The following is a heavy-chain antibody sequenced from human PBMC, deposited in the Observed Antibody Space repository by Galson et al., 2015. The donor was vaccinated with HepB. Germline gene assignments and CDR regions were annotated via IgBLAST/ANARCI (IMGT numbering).Heavy chain of an antibody. CDR2: IYYSGST. CDR1: GGSTSSTSHY. CDR3: ARQYCSSTKCYPEIDY. D-gene: IGHD2-2*01. Sequence: ETLSLTCTVSGGSTSSTSHYWDWIRQPPGKGLEWIGSIYYSGSTYYNPSLKSRVTISVDTSKNQFSLKLSSVTAADTAVYYCARQYCSSTKCYPEIDYWGQGTLVTVSS. J-gene: IGHJ4*02. V-gene: IGHV4-39*01.